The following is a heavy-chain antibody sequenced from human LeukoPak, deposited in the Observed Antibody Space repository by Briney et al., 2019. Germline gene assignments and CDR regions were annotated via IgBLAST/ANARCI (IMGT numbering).Heavy chain of an antibody. D-gene: IGHD6-13*01. J-gene: IGHJ4*02. CDR3: ARGAISSWYED. CDR2: LYSGGSI. V-gene: IGHV3-66*01. CDR1: GFTVSSSY. Sequence: GGSLRLSCAGSGFTVSSSYMSWVRQAPGKGLEWVSVLYSGGSIFYADSVKGRFTISRDISKNMLYLQMNSLRADDTAVYYCARGAISSWYEDWGQGALVTVSS.